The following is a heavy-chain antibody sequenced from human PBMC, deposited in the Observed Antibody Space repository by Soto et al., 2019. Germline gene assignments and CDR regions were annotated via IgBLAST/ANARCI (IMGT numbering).Heavy chain of an antibody. CDR2: IASSGDKT. CDR1: GFAFRTYA. D-gene: IGHD6-19*01. CDR3: AKGHSGWSKEGCDC. V-gene: IGHV3-23*01. Sequence: GGSLRLSCAASGFAFRTYAMSWVRQAPGMGLEWVSAIASSGDKTYYADSVKGRFSISRDNSKDTLYLQMNSLRAEDTAVYYCAKGHSGWSKEGCDCWGQGTLVTVSS. J-gene: IGHJ4*02.